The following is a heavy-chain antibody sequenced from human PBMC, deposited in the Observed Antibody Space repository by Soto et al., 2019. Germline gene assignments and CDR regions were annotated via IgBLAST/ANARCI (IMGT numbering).Heavy chain of an antibody. J-gene: IGHJ3*02. V-gene: IGHV3-53*01. CDR1: GVTVTSNY. Sequence: EVQLVQSGGGLVQPGGSLRLSCAGYGVTVTSNYMNWVRQAPGKGLEWVSVIYSGENAYYADSVEGRFTISRDNSKNNLYLQMNSLRVEDTDVYYCARDLDAFDTWGQGTTVIVSS. CDR3: ARDLDAFDT. CDR2: IYSGENA.